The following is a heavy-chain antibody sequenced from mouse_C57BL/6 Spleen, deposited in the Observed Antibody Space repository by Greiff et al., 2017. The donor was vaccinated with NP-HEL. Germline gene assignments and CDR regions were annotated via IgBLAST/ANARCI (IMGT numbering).Heavy chain of an antibody. D-gene: IGHD1-3*01. V-gene: IGHV1-69*01. CDR3: ARKGYKGYYFDY. Sequence: VQLQQPGAELVMPGASVKLSCKASGYTFTSYRMHWVKQRPGQGLEWIGEIDPSDSYTNYHQKVKGNSTLTGDKSSSTASMQLSGLTSEDSAVYYCARKGYKGYYFDYWGQGTTLTVSS. CDR1: GYTFTSYR. CDR2: IDPSDSYT. J-gene: IGHJ2*01.